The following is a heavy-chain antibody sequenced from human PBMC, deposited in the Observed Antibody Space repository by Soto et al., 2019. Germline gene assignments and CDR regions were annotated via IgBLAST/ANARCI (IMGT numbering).Heavy chain of an antibody. Sequence: SETLSLTCTVSGGSISRGGYYWSWIRQHPGKGLEWIGYIYYSGSTYYNPSLKSRVTISVDTSKNQFSLKLSSVTAADTAVYYCARQWVYSSSCPRDCGMDVCGKATTVPLST. J-gene: IGHJ6*04. CDR2: IYYSGST. CDR1: GGSISRGGYY. V-gene: IGHV4-31*03. CDR3: ARQWVYSSSCPRDCGMDV. D-gene: IGHD6-6*01.